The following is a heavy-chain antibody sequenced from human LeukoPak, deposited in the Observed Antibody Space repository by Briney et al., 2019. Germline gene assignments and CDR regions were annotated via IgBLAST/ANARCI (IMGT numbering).Heavy chain of an antibody. CDR3: ARNPYSSSWYGIDY. D-gene: IGHD6-13*01. CDR1: GGSFSGYY. V-gene: IGHV4-34*01. J-gene: IGHJ4*02. Sequence: SETLSLTCAVYGGSFSGYYWSRIRQPPGKGLEWIGEINHSGSTNYNPSLKSRVTISVDTSKNQFSLKLSSVTAADTAVYYCARNPYSSSWYGIDYWGQGTLVTVSS. CDR2: INHSGST.